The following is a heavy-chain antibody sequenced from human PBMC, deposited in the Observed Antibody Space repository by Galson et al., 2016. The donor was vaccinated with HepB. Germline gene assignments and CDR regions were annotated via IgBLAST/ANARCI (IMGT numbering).Heavy chain of an antibody. J-gene: IGHJ4*02. Sequence: SLRLSCAASGFRFSGYWMTWVRQAPGKGLEWVSSISRSSSHIYYADSVKGRFTISRDNAENSLYLQMNSLRAEDTAVYYCTNLGISGYWGQGTLVTVSS. CDR3: TNLGISGY. CDR1: GFRFSGYW. D-gene: IGHD3-16*01. CDR2: ISRSSSHI. V-gene: IGHV3-21*01.